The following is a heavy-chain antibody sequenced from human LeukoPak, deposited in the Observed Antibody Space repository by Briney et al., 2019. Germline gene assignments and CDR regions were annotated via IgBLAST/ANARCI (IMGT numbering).Heavy chain of an antibody. CDR3: VREGYFVFDF. V-gene: IGHV3-23*01. D-gene: IGHD2-21*01. Sequence: GGSLRLSCVVSGVTFSSFGMSWVRQAPGKGLEWVSAIGPSGSSTCYIDSVKGRFTISRDTSKNTLYLQMNSLRVEDTAVYYCVREGYFVFDFWGQGALVTVSS. CDR2: IGPSGSST. J-gene: IGHJ4*02. CDR1: GVTFSSFG.